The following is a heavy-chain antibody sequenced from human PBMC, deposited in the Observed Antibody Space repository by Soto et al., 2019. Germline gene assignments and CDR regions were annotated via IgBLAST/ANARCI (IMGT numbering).Heavy chain of an antibody. V-gene: IGHV4-30-4*01. CDR2: IYKSTTT. D-gene: IGHD2-15*01. Sequence: SETLSLTCSVSGDSISTVDYFWAWIRQPPGQALEYIGYIYKSTTTYYNPSFESRVAISLDTSKSQFSLTVTSVTAADTAVYFCARGRYCLTGRCFPNWFDSWGQGTLVTVS. J-gene: IGHJ5*01. CDR3: ARGRYCLTGRCFPNWFDS. CDR1: GDSISTVDYF.